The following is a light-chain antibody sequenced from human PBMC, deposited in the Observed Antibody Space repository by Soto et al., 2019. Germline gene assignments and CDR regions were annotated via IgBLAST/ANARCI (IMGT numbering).Light chain of an antibody. V-gene: IGLV1-47*01. Sequence: QSVLTQPPSASVTPGQRVTISCSGSSSNIGRNYVYWYQQLPGTAPKLLIYKDNRRPSGVPDRFSGSKSGTSASLAISGLRSEDEADYYCAAWDDSLSVWVFGGGTKLTVL. CDR1: SSNIGRNY. CDR2: KDN. CDR3: AAWDDSLSVWV. J-gene: IGLJ3*02.